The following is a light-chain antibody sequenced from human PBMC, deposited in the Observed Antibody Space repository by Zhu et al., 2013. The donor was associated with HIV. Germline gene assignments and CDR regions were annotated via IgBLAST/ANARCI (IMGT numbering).Light chain of an antibody. Sequence: DIQMTQSPSSLSASVGDRVTITCRASQDIRNDVGWYQQKPGKAPEGLIYATSSLHGGVPSRFSGSGSGTEFTLTIANLQPADFATYYCLQHNSYPLTFGGGTKVELK. J-gene: IGKJ4*01. V-gene: IGKV1-17*02. CDR1: QDIRND. CDR3: LQHNSYPLT. CDR2: ATS.